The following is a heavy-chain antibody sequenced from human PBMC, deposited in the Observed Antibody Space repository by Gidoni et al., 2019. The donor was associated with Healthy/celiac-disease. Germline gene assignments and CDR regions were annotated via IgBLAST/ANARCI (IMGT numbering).Heavy chain of an antibody. CDR3: ARLKGGNSVQAGLFWFDP. V-gene: IGHV4-39*01. J-gene: IGHJ5*02. Sequence: QLQLQESGPGLVKPSETLSRTCTVSGGSISSSRYYWGWIRQPPGQGLEWMGRIYYSGSTYDNPSLKSRVTISVDTSKNQFSLKLSSGTAADTAVYYCARLKGGNSVQAGLFWFDPWGQGTLVTVSS. CDR2: IYYSGST. CDR1: GGSISSSRYY. D-gene: IGHD2-21*02.